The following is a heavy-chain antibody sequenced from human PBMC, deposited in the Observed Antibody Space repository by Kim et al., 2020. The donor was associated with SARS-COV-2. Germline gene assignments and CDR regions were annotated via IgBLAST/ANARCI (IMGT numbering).Heavy chain of an antibody. Sequence: TYTPSLKSRVTISVDTSKNQFSLRLSSVTAADTAVYYCASSSGWYYFDYWGQGTLVTVSS. D-gene: IGHD6-19*01. J-gene: IGHJ4*02. CDR3: ASSSGWYYFDY. V-gene: IGHV4-34*01.